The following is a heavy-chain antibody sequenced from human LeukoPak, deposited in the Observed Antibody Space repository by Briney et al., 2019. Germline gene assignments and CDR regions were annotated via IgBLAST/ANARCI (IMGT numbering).Heavy chain of an antibody. CDR3: ARVLRFLEWLSSFYYYGMDV. CDR1: GYTFTGYY. CDR2: INPNSGGT. J-gene: IGHJ6*02. D-gene: IGHD3-3*01. V-gene: IGHV1-2*02. Sequence: GASVKVSCKASGYTFTGYYMHWVRQAPGQGREGMGWINPNSGGTNYAQTFQGRVTMTRDTSISTAYMELSRLRSDDTAVYYCARVLRFLEWLSSFYYYGMDVWGQGTTVTVSS.